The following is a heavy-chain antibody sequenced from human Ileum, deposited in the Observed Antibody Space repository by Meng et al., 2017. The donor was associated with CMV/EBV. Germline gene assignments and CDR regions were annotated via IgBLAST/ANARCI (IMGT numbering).Heavy chain of an antibody. Sequence: ASVKVSCKASGYIFTIYYLHWVRQAPGQGLEWMGIINPRDGSTTYAQKLQGRVTMNRDTSTSTVYMGLSSLKSEDTAVYCCAGGQNGWGDIWGQGTRVTVSS. V-gene: IGHV1-46*01. CDR2: INPRDGST. CDR3: AGGQNGWGDI. CDR1: GYIFTIYY. J-gene: IGHJ3*02. D-gene: IGHD1-1*01.